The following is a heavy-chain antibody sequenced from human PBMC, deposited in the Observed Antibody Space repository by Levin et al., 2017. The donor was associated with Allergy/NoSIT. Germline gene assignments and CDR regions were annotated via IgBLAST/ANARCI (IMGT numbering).Heavy chain of an antibody. CDR1: GFTFSSYA. CDR2: ISGSGGST. D-gene: IGHD6-19*01. J-gene: IGHJ4*02. V-gene: IGHV3-23*01. CDR3: AKEWIIAVAGTGYYFDY. Sequence: GGSLRLSCAASGFTFSSYAMSWVRQAPGKGLEWVSAISGSGGSTYYADSVKGRFTISRDNSKNTLYLQMNSLRAEDTAVYYCAKEWIIAVAGTGYYFDYWGQGTLVTVSS.